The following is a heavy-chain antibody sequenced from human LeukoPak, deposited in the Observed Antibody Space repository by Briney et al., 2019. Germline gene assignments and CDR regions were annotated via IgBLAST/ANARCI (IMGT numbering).Heavy chain of an antibody. J-gene: IGHJ5*02. V-gene: IGHV1-2*02. CDR1: GYTFSDYY. CDR3: ARHSKYANNWFDP. Sequence: ASVKVSCKSSGYTFSDYYMHWVRQPPAQGPEWMGWIKPNSAGTKYAQKFQGRVTMTWYTSISTAYMELSRLTSDGTSVYYCARHSKYANNWFDPWGQGTLVTVSA. D-gene: IGHD4-11*01. CDR2: IKPNSAGT.